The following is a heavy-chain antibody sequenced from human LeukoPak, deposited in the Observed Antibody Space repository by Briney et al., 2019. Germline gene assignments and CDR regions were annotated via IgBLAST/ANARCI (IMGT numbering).Heavy chain of an antibody. Sequence: PGGSLRLSCAASGFTFSSYGMHWVRQAPGKGLEWVAVISYDGSNKYYADSVKGRFTISRDNSKNTLYLQMNSLRAEDTAVYYCAKNSGSRKNPRLDYWGQGTLVTVSS. CDR2: ISYDGSNK. V-gene: IGHV3-30*18. J-gene: IGHJ4*02. CDR1: GFTFSSYG. CDR3: AKNSGSRKNPRLDY. D-gene: IGHD3-10*01.